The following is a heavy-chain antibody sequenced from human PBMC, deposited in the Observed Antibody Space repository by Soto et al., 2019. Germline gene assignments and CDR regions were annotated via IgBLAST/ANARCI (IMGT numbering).Heavy chain of an antibody. V-gene: IGHV3-23*01. Sequence: HPGGSLRLSCAASGFTFSTYAMSWVRQAPGKGLEWVSVISGSGGDTYYADSVKGRFTISRDNSKNTLSLQMNSLRADDTAVYYCVRERAPFDAFDIWGQGTPVTVSS. D-gene: IGHD1-26*01. CDR1: GFTFSTYA. J-gene: IGHJ3*02. CDR3: VRERAPFDAFDI. CDR2: ISGSGGDT.